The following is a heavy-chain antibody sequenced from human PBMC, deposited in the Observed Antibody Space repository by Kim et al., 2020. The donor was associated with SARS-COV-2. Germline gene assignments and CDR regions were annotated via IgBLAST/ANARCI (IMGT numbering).Heavy chain of an antibody. J-gene: IGHJ6*02. D-gene: IGHD6-13*01. V-gene: IGHV3-30*07. CDR3: AREETAAGTPHGMDV. Sequence: DSVKGRFTISRDNSKNTLYLQMNSLRAEDTAVYYCAREETAAGTPHGMDVWGQGTTVTVSS.